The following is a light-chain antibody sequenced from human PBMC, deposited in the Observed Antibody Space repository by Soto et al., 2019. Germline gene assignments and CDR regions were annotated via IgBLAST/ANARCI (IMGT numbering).Light chain of an antibody. Sequence: DIQMTQSPSTLSASIGDRVNITCRASQSIYSGLAWYQQKPGKAPKLLMYDASSLESGVPSRCSGSGSGTEFTLTISSLQPDDFATDYCQHYIGFSGTFGQGTKVDIK. V-gene: IGKV1-5*01. CDR1: QSIYSG. CDR2: DAS. CDR3: QHYIGFSGT. J-gene: IGKJ1*01.